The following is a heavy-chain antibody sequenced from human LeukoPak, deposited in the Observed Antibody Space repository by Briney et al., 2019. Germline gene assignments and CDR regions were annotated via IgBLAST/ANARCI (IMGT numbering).Heavy chain of an antibody. CDR3: ARPPSYCSGGSCYAWFDP. Sequence: SETLSLTCTVSGGFISSSSYYWGWIRQPPGKGLEWIGSIYYSGSTYYNPSLKSRVTISVDTSKNQFSLKLSSVTAADTAVYYCARPPSYCSGGSCYAWFDPWGQGTLVTVSS. CDR2: IYYSGST. V-gene: IGHV4-39*01. D-gene: IGHD2-15*01. CDR1: GGFISSSSYY. J-gene: IGHJ5*02.